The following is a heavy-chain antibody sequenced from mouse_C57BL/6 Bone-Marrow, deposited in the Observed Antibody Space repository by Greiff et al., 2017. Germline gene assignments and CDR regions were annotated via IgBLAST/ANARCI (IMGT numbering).Heavy chain of an antibody. CDR2: INPGSGVT. J-gene: IGHJ3*01. CDR1: GYTFTNYL. CDR3: GRVGAWFAY. V-gene: IGHV1-54*02. Sequence: QVQLQQSGAELVKPGTSVKVSCKASGYTFTNYLIEWVKQRPGQSLEWIGAINPGSGVTNYTDKFKGKATLTADKSSNTDYMQLSSLTSEDSAFYCCGRVGAWFAYWGQGTLVTVSA.